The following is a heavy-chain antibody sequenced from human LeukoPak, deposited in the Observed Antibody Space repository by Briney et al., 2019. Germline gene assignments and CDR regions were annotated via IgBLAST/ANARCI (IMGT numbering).Heavy chain of an antibody. D-gene: IGHD1-1*01. Sequence: GGSLRLSCAASGFTFSSYSMNWVRQAPGKGLEWVASINTTSDYIYYEDSLKGRLAISRDNAKNSLYLQMNSLRAEDTAVYYCAGGGIWSQGFDHWGQGTLVTVSS. CDR2: INTTSDYI. CDR3: AGGGIWSQGFDH. V-gene: IGHV3-21*01. J-gene: IGHJ4*02. CDR1: GFTFSSYS.